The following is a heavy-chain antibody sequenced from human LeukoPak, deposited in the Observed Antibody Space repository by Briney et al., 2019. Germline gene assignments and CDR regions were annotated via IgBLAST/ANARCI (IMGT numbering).Heavy chain of an antibody. CDR3: ARRYCSSTSCYFGD. V-gene: IGHV4-59*08. CDR1: GGSISSYY. D-gene: IGHD2-2*01. CDR2: IYSSGST. J-gene: IGHJ4*02. Sequence: SETLSLTCTVSGGSISSYYWSWIRQPPGKGLEWIGYIYSSGSTNYNPSLKSRVTISVDTSKNQFSLKLSSVTAADTAVYYCARRYCSSTSCYFGDWGQGTLVTVSS.